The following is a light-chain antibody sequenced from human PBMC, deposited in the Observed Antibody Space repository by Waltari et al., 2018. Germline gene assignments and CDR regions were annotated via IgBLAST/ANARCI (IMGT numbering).Light chain of an antibody. CDR2: DVT. CDR1: SSPVGAYNQ. J-gene: IGLJ3*02. CDR3: ASHTSRTTWV. V-gene: IGLV2-14*01. Sequence: QPALTQPASVSGSPGQSLTIPCAGPSSPVGAYNQLCWYPRPPGKAPKLMIYDVTKRPSGVSNRFSGSKSGNTASLTISGLQAEDEADYYCASHTSRTTWVFGGGTKVIVL.